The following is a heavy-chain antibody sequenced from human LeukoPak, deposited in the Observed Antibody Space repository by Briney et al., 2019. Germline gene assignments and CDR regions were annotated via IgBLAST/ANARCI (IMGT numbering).Heavy chain of an antibody. V-gene: IGHV4-39*07. Sequence: SETLSLTCTVSGGSISSSSYYWGWIRQPPGKGLEWIGSIYYSGSTYYNPSLKSRVTISVDTSKNQFSLKLSSVTAADTAVYYCARGSFAAFGWWTYYDSSGYYYFDYWGQGTLVTVSS. CDR3: ARGSFAAFGWWTYYDSSGYYYFDY. CDR2: IYYSGST. D-gene: IGHD3-22*01. CDR1: GGSISSSSYY. J-gene: IGHJ4*02.